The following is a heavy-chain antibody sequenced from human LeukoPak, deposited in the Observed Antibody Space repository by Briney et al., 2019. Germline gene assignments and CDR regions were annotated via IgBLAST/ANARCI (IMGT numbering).Heavy chain of an antibody. CDR2: INPNSGGT. CDR1: GYTFTGYY. Sequence: ASVKVSCKASGYTFTGYYMHWVRQAPGQGLEWMGRINPNSGGTNYAQKFQGRVTMTRDTSISTAYMELSRLRSDDTAVYYCPSEYYYGSGSYYIDYWGQGTLVTVSS. V-gene: IGHV1-2*06. D-gene: IGHD3-10*01. CDR3: PSEYYYGSGSYYIDY. J-gene: IGHJ4*02.